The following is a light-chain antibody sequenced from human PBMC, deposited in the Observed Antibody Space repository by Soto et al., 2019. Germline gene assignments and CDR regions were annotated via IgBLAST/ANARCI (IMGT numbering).Light chain of an antibody. Sequence: DIQLTQSHSTLSASVGERVALTCRASQSISSWLAWYQQKPGKAPKLLIFDASSLESGVPSRFSGSGPGTEFTLTISSLQPDDFATYYCQQYINFWTFGQGTKVDIK. CDR3: QQYINFWT. CDR2: DAS. CDR1: QSISSW. J-gene: IGKJ1*01. V-gene: IGKV1-5*01.